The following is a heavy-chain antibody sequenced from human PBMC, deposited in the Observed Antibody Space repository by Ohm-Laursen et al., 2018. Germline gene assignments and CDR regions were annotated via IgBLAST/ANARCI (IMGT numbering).Heavy chain of an antibody. D-gene: IGHD1-26*01. CDR1: GYTFTSYD. Sequence: VSSVKVSCKASGYTFTSYDINWVRQATGQGLEWMGWMNPNSGNTGYAQKFQGRVTMTRNTSTSTVYMELSSLRSEDAAVYYCARESSGNYNFWFDPWGQGTLVTVSS. CDR3: ARESSGNYNFWFDP. CDR2: MNPNSGNT. J-gene: IGHJ5*02. V-gene: IGHV1-8*01.